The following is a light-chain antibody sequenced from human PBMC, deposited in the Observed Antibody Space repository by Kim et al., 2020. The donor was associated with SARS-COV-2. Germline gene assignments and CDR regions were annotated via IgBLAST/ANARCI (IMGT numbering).Light chain of an antibody. Sequence: SANVGDRVTISCRASQSISSSLNWYQQKAGKAPKLLIYDASSLQSGVPSRFSGSGSGTDFTLTISSLQPEDFASYYCQQSYITSLTFGGGTKLEI. V-gene: IGKV1-39*01. J-gene: IGKJ4*01. CDR3: QQSYITSLT. CDR1: QSISSS. CDR2: DAS.